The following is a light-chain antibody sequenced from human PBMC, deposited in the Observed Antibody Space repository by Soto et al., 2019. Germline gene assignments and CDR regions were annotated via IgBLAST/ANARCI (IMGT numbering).Light chain of an antibody. J-gene: IGKJ1*01. CDR3: QQYKSYLRT. V-gene: IGKV1-5*01. Sequence: DIQMTQSPSTLSGSVGDRVTITCRASQTISSWLAWYQQKPGKAPKLLIYHASSLVTGVPSRFSGSGSGTEFTLTINSLQPEDFATYYCQQYKSYLRTFGQGTKVDIK. CDR1: QTISSW. CDR2: HAS.